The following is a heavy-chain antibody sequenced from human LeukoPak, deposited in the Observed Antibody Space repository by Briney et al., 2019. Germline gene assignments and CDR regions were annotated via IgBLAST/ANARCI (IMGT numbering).Heavy chain of an antibody. Sequence: PGGSLRLSCAASGFTFSSYEMNWVRQAPGKGLEWVSYISSSGSTIYYADSVKGRFTISRDNAKNSLYLQMNSLRAEDTAVYYCARDGVRRPGGYYYYGMDVWGQGTTVTVSS. D-gene: IGHD3-16*01. CDR2: ISSSGSTI. CDR3: ARDGVRRPGGYYYYGMDV. J-gene: IGHJ6*02. V-gene: IGHV3-48*03. CDR1: GFTFSSYE.